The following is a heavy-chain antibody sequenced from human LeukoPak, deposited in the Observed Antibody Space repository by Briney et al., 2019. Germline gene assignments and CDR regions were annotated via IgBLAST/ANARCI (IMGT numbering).Heavy chain of an antibody. CDR1: GFTVSSNY. D-gene: IGHD6-13*01. V-gene: IGHV3-53*05. CDR2: IYSGGST. Sequence: PGGSLRLSCAASGFTVSSNYMSWVRQAPGKGLEWVSVIYSGGSTYYADSVKGRFTISRDNSKNTLYLQMNSLRAEDTAVYCCAKGARRAAAGTSLIDYWGQGTLVTVSS. J-gene: IGHJ4*02. CDR3: AKGARRAAAGTSLIDY.